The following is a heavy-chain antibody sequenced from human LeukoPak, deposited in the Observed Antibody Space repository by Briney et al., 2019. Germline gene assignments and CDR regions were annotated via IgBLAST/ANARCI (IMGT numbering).Heavy chain of an antibody. V-gene: IGHV2-5*02. CDR1: GFSLSTSGVG. D-gene: IGHD2-8*01. Sequence: SGPTLVKPTQTLTLTCTFSGFSLSTSGVGVGWIRQPPGKALEWLALIYWDDEKRYNPSLKSRLTVNKDTSKNQVVLTLTNVDPVDTATYFCAHRQLYALPGTFDNWGQGTMVTVSS. CDR2: IYWDDEK. CDR3: AHRQLYALPGTFDN. J-gene: IGHJ3*02.